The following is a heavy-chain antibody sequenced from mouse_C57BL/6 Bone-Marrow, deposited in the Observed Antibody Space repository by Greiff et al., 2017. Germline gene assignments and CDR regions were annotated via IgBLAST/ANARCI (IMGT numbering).Heavy chain of an antibody. CDR3: ARQGGWLGWFAY. J-gene: IGHJ3*01. Sequence: DVMLVESGGGLVKPGGSLKLSCAASGFTFSDYGMHWVRQAPEKGLEWVAYISSGSSTIYYADTVKGRFTISRDNAKNTRFLQMTSLRSEDTAMYYCARQGGWLGWFAYWGQGTLVTVSA. CDR1: GFTFSDYG. CDR2: ISSGSSTI. V-gene: IGHV5-17*01. D-gene: IGHD2-3*01.